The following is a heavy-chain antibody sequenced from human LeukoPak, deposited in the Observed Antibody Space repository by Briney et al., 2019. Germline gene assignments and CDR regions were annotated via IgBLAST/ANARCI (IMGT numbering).Heavy chain of an antibody. V-gene: IGHV4-59*01. CDR1: GGSISSYY. Sequence: SETLSLTCTVSGGSISSYYWSWIRQPPGKGLEWIGYIYYSGSTNHNPSLKSRVTISVDTSKNQFSLKLSSVTTADTAVYYCARGSGSWSGYGLDYWGQGTLVTVSS. CDR2: IYYSGST. CDR3: ARGSGSWSGYGLDY. J-gene: IGHJ4*02. D-gene: IGHD3-3*01.